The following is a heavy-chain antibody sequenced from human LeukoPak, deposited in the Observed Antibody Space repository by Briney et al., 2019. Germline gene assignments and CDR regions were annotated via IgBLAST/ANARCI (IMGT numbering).Heavy chain of an antibody. J-gene: IGHJ4*02. CDR2: ISASDVST. CDR1: GFYFANYA. V-gene: IGHV3-23*01. Sequence: GGSLRLSCAASGFYFANYAMSWVRQAPGKGLEWVSSISASDVSTYYADSVKGRFTISRDNSKNTLYLQMNSLRAEDTAVYFCAKDAFDILTGYYFDYWGQGTLVTVSS. CDR3: AKDAFDILTGYYFDY. D-gene: IGHD3-9*01.